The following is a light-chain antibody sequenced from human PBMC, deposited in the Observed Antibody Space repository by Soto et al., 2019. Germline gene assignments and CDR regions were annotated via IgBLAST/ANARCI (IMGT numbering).Light chain of an antibody. CDR1: NIGSKN. J-gene: IGLJ3*02. CDR3: RVWDSSTARV. Sequence: SYELTQPLSVSVALGQTARITCGGNNIGSKNVHWYQQKPGQAPVLVIYRDSNRPSGIPERFSGSNSGNTATLTISRAQAGDGADYYCRVWDSSTARVFGGGTKLT. V-gene: IGLV3-9*01. CDR2: RDS.